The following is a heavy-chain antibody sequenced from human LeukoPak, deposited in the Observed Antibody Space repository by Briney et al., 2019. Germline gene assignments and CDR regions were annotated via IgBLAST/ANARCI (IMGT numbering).Heavy chain of an antibody. D-gene: IGHD2-15*01. V-gene: IGHV1-2*02. CDR2: INPNSGGT. Sequence: ASVKVSCKASGYTFTGYYMHWVRQAPGQGLEWMGWINPNSGGTNYAQKFQGRVTMTRDTSISTAYMELSSLRSEDTAVYYCARDAGPVVVGPGYYYYMDVWGKGTTVTVSS. J-gene: IGHJ6*03. CDR1: GYTFTGYY. CDR3: ARDAGPVVVGPGYYYYMDV.